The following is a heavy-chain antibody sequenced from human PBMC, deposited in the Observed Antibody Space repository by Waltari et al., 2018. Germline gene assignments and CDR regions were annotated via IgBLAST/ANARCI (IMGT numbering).Heavy chain of an antibody. CDR2: IKSDGGGT. Sequence: WMRYVRQAPGKGVVWLSRIKSDGGGTTYADSVKGRFTTSRDNAKNTLFLQMNSLRAEDTAVYYCASHRPGGYGMDVWGQGTTVTVSS. J-gene: IGHJ6*02. CDR3: ASHRPGGYGMDV. D-gene: IGHD2-15*01. CDR1: W. V-gene: IGHV3-74*01.